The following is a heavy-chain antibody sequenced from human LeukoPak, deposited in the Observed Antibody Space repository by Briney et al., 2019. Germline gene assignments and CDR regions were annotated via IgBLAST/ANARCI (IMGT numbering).Heavy chain of an antibody. J-gene: IGHJ3*02. CDR3: AREMYCSGGSCYGDAFDI. D-gene: IGHD2-15*01. CDR2: ISDSGGST. V-gene: IGHV3-64*04. CDR1: GFPFSSYA. Sequence: GGSLRLSCSASGFPFSSYAMHWVRQAPGKGLEYVSAISDSGGSTYYADSVKGRFTISRDNSKNTLYLQMNSLRAEDTALYYCAREMYCSGGSCYGDAFDIWGQGTMVTVSS.